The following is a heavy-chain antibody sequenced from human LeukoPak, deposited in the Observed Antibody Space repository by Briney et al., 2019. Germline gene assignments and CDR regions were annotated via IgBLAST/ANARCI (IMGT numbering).Heavy chain of an antibody. V-gene: IGHV3-23*01. D-gene: IGHD1-26*01. CDR1: GFAFSSYA. CDR3: AKKATTVPIGNWFDS. Sequence: GGSLRLSCAASGFAFSSYAMSWVRQAPGKGLEWVSTIIGGGDVTYHADSVKGRFTISRDISKNTLYLQMNYLKAEDTAIYYCAKKATTVPIGNWFDSWGQGALVTVSS. J-gene: IGHJ5*01. CDR2: IIGGGDVT.